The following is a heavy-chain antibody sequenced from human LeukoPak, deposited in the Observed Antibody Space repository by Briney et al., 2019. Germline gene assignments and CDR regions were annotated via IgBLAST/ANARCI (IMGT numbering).Heavy chain of an antibody. CDR2: ISINGGRT. J-gene: IGHJ4*02. CDR1: GFTFTNSA. Sequence: PGGSLRLSRSVPGFTFTNSAMHWVPQAPGKGLEYVSGISINGGRTYSADSVKGRFTISRDNSKNTMYVQMSTLRVEDTAVYYCVKDPHSSGRYYFDYWGQGTLVTVSS. CDR3: VKDPHSSGRYYFDY. D-gene: IGHD6-19*01. V-gene: IGHV3-64*03.